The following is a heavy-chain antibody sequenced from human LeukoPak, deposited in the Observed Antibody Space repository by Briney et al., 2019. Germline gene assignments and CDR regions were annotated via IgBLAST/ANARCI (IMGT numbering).Heavy chain of an antibody. CDR2: MSGSGGNT. CDR1: GFTFSSYA. J-gene: IGHJ4*02. CDR3: ARDLWPDYSGYVS. V-gene: IGHV3-23*01. Sequence: QPGGSLRLSCAASGFTFSSYAMSWVRQAPGKGLEWVSAMSGSGGNTRYADSVKGRFTISRDNAKNSLYLQMNSLRAEDTAVYYCARDLWPDYSGYVSWGQGTLVTVSS. D-gene: IGHD5-12*01.